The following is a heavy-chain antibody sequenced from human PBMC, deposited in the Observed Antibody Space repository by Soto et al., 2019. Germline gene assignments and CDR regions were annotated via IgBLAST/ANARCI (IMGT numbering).Heavy chain of an antibody. CDR2: ISGSGGNT. CDR3: AMLNSGSYSYHGMDV. J-gene: IGHJ6*02. V-gene: IGHV3-23*01. Sequence: EVQLLESGGDLVQPGGSLRLSCAASGFTFSSYAMNWVRQAPGKGLEWVSAISGSGGNTFYADSVKGRFTISRDNSKNTLFLQMHSLRAEDTAIYYCAMLNSGSYSYHGMDVWGQETTVTVSS. CDR1: GFTFSSYA. D-gene: IGHD1-26*01.